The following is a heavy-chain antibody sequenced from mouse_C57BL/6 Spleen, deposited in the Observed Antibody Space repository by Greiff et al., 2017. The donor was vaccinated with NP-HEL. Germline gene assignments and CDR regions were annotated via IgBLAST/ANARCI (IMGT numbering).Heavy chain of an antibody. CDR1: GFTFSDYG. Sequence: DVKLVESGGGLVKPGGSLKLSCAASGFTFSDYGMHWVRQAPEKGLEWVAYISSGSSTIYYADTVKGRFTISRDNAKNTLFLQMTSLRSEDTAMYYCARGGKDAMDYWGQGTSVTVSS. V-gene: IGHV5-17*01. D-gene: IGHD1-1*02. J-gene: IGHJ4*01. CDR3: ARGGKDAMDY. CDR2: ISSGSSTI.